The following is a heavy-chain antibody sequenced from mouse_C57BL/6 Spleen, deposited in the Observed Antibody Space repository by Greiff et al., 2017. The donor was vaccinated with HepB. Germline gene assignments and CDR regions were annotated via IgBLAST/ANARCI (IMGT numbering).Heavy chain of an antibody. D-gene: IGHD1-1*01. CDR3: TRDRAYYYGSSYWYFDV. J-gene: IGHJ1*03. CDR1: GFTFSSYA. CDR2: ISSGGDYI. V-gene: IGHV5-9-1*02. Sequence: EVKVVESGEGLVKPGGSLKLSCAASGFTFSSYAMSWVRQTPEKRLEWVAYISSGGDYIYYADTVKGRFTISRDNARNTLYLQMSSLKSEDTARYYCTRDRAYYYGSSYWYFDVWGTGTTVTVSS.